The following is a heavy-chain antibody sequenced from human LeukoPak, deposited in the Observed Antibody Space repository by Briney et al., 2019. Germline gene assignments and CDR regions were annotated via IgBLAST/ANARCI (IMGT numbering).Heavy chain of an antibody. CDR3: ARVLLERPGIDSFDM. J-gene: IGHJ3*02. D-gene: IGHD1-1*01. CDR2: INSGSSTI. V-gene: IGHV3-48*01. CDR1: GFRLGSYS. Sequence: GGSLRLSCGASGFRLGSYSMDWVRQAPGKGLEWVSHINSGSSTIYYADSVKGRLTISRDNAGNSLYLQMNSLRAEDTAVYYCARVLLERPGIDSFDMWGQGTMVTVSS.